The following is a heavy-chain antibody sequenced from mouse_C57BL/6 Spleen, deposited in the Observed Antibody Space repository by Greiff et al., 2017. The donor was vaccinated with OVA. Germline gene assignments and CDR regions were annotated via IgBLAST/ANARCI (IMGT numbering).Heavy chain of an antibody. D-gene: IGHD2-3*01. CDR1: GYTFTSYW. J-gene: IGHJ2*01. Sequence: QVQLKQPGAELVKPGASVKLSCKASGYTFTSYWMHWVKQRPGRGLEWIGRIDPNSGGTKYNEKFKSKATLTVDKPSSTAYMQLSSLTSEDSAVYDGEGGGYDGYYYVDYWGQGTTRTVSS. CDR3: EGGGYDGYYYVDY. CDR2: IDPNSGGT. V-gene: IGHV1-72*01.